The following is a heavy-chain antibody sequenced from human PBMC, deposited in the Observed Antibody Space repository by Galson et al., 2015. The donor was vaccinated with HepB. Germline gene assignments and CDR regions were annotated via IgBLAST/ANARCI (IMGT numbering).Heavy chain of an antibody. CDR3: ARSSRFGDPPYY. Sequence: SVKVSCKASGYTFTGYYMHWVRQAPGQGLEWMGWINPNGGGTNYAQKFQGWVTMTRDTSISTAYMELSWLRSDDTAVYYCARSSRFGDPPYYWGQGTLVTVSS. CDR2: INPNGGGT. D-gene: IGHD3-10*01. V-gene: IGHV1-2*04. J-gene: IGHJ4*02. CDR1: GYTFTGYY.